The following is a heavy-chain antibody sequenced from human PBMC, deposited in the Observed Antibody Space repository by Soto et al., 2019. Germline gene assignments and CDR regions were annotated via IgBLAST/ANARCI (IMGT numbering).Heavy chain of an antibody. D-gene: IGHD3-3*01. CDR3: ARESAYYDFWSGQSPEGMDV. V-gene: IGHV1-18*01. J-gene: IGHJ6*02. CDR2: ISAYNGNT. Sequence: ASVKVSCKASGYTFTSYGISWVRQAPGQGLEWMGWISAYNGNTNYAQKLQGRVTMTTDTSTSTAYMELRSLRSDDTAVYYCARESAYYDFWSGQSPEGMDVWGQGTTVTVSS. CDR1: GYTFTSYG.